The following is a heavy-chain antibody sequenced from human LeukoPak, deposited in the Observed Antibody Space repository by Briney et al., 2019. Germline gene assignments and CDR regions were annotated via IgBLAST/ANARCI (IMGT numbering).Heavy chain of an antibody. CDR2: INPNSGGT. CDR1: GYTFTGYY. V-gene: IGHV1-2*02. Sequence: ASVKVSCKASGYTFTGYYMHWVRQAPGQGLEWMGWINPNSGGTNYAQKFQGRVTMTRDTSISTAYMELRSLRSDDTAVYYCARDSPTAGLYDAFDIWGQGTMVTVSS. CDR3: ARDSPTAGLYDAFDI. J-gene: IGHJ3*02.